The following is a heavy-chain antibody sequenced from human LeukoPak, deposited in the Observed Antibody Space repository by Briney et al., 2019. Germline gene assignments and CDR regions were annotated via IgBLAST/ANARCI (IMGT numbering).Heavy chain of an antibody. D-gene: IGHD3-22*01. CDR2: INHSGST. V-gene: IGHV4-34*01. J-gene: IGHJ5*02. Sequence: KPSETLSLTCAVYGGSFSGYYWSWIRQPPGKGLEWIGEINHSGSTNYNPSLKSRVTISVDTSKNQFSLKLSSVTAADTAVYYCARSGLGSSGYYRGNWFDPWGQGTLVTVS. CDR1: GGSFSGYY. CDR3: ARSGLGSSGYYRGNWFDP.